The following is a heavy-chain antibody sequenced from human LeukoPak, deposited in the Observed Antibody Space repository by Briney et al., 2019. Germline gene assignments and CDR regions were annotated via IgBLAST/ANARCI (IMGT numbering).Heavy chain of an antibody. J-gene: IGHJ4*02. Sequence: GGSLRLSCAAPGFIVRSNYMSWVRQAPGKGLEWVSVIYSGGSTYYPDSVKGRFTISRDNSKNTLYLQMNSLRAEDTAVYYCARGGFVAYWGQGTLVTVSS. V-gene: IGHV3-53*01. CDR2: IYSGGST. D-gene: IGHD3-16*01. CDR3: ARGGFVAY. CDR1: GFIVRSNY.